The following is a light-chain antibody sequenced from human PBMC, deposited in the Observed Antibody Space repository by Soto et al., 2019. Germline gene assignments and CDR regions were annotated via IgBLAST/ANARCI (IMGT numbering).Light chain of an antibody. CDR1: QSISTS. CDR3: QESHSFLWGT. J-gene: IGKJ1*01. Sequence: IQMKQSPSSLSASVGDRVTITCRTSQSISTSLNWYQQKPGKAPKVLIYGASSLHSGVPSRFSGGGSGTDFTLTISSLQPEDFADYYCQESHSFLWGTFGPGTKVDIK. CDR2: GAS. V-gene: IGKV1-39*01.